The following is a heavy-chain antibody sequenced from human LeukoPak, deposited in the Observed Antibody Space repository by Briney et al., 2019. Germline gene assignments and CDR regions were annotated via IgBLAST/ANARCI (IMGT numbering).Heavy chain of an antibody. CDR2: TYYRSKWFN. CDR1: GDSVSTNSAA. Sequence: PSQTLSLTCAISGDSVSTNSAAWNWIRLSPSRGLEWLGRTYYRSKWFNDYAVFVKSRITINPDTPKNQFSLQLNSVTPEDTAVYYCARGVGYSYGTHYFDYWGQGTLVTVPS. D-gene: IGHD5-18*01. CDR3: ARGVGYSYGTHYFDY. J-gene: IGHJ4*02. V-gene: IGHV6-1*01.